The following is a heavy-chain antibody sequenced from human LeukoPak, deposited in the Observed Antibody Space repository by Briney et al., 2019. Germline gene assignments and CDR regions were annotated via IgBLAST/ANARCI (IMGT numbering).Heavy chain of an antibody. V-gene: IGHV1-8*01. CDR2: MNPNSGNT. Sequence: ASVTVSCKASGYTFTSYDINWVRQAPGQGLEWMGWMNPNSGNTGYAQKFQGRVTMTRNTSISTAYMELSSLRSEDTAVYYCARVYGDYGYYYYYYGMDVWGQGTTVTVSS. CDR3: ARVYGDYGYYYYYYGMDV. D-gene: IGHD4-17*01. CDR1: GYTFTSYD. J-gene: IGHJ6*02.